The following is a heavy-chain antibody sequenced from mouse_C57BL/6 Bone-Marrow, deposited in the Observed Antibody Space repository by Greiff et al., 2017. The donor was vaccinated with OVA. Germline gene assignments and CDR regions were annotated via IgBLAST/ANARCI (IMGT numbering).Heavy chain of an antibody. Sequence: EVQLMESGPELVKPGASVKISCKASGYSFTGYYMNWVKQSPEQSLEWIGEINPSTGGTTYNQKFKAKATLTVDKSSSTAYMQRKSLTSEDSAVYYCARYDGYDCAYWGQGTLVTVSA. CDR3: ARYDGYDCAY. CDR1: GYSFTGYY. V-gene: IGHV1-42*01. D-gene: IGHD2-3*01. CDR2: INPSTGGT. J-gene: IGHJ3*01.